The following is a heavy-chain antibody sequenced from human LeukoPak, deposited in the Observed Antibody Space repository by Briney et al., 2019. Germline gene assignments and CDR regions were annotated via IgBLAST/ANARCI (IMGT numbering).Heavy chain of an antibody. CDR2: ISYDGSNK. Sequence: GRSLRLSCAASGFTFSSYAMRWVRQAPGKGLEWVAVISYDGSNKYYADSVKGRFTISRDNSKNALYLQMNSLRAEDTAVYYCAREARDYFDYWGQGTLVTVSS. V-gene: IGHV3-30-3*01. J-gene: IGHJ4*02. CDR3: AREARDYFDY. CDR1: GFTFSSYA.